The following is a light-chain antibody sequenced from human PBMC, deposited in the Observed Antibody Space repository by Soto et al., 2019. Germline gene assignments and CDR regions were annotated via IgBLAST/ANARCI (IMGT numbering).Light chain of an antibody. Sequence: EVVMTQSPATLSVSPGEGATLSSTVSQNGTSSYLAWYQQKPGKAPRLLIHGISNRATGVPARFSGSGSGTDFTLTISSLEPEDFAVYYCQQYTAWPLTFGQGTKVDIK. V-gene: IGKV3D-15*01. CDR3: QQYTAWPLT. CDR2: GIS. CDR1: QNGTSSY. J-gene: IGKJ1*01.